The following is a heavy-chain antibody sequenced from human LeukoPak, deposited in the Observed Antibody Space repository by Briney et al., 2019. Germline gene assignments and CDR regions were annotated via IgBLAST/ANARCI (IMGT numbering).Heavy chain of an antibody. CDR2: IWYDGSNK. D-gene: IGHD3-10*01. Sequence: GRSLRLSCAASGFTFSSYGMHWVHQAPGRGLEWVAVIWYDGSNKYYADSVKGRFTISRDNSKNTLYLQMNSLRAEDTAVYYCARGPYGSGSFIVYYWGQGTLVTVSS. CDR3: ARGPYGSGSFIVYY. J-gene: IGHJ4*02. V-gene: IGHV3-33*01. CDR1: GFTFSSYG.